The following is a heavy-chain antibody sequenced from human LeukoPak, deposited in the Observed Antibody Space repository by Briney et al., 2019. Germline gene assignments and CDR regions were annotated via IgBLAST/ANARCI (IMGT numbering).Heavy chain of an antibody. Sequence: PGGSLRLSCAASGFTFSSYAMNWVRQAPGKGLEWVSGISGSGGSTYYADSVKGRFTISRDNSKNTLYLQMNSLRAEDTAVYYCAKGRSLEYYYYYMDVWGKGTTVTVSS. J-gene: IGHJ6*03. V-gene: IGHV3-23*01. D-gene: IGHD3-16*02. CDR1: GFTFSSYA. CDR3: AKGRSLEYYYYYMDV. CDR2: ISGSGGST.